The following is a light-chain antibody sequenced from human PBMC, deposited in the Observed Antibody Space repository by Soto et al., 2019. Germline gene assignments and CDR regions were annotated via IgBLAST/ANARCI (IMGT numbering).Light chain of an antibody. Sequence: DIQMTQSPSSLPASVGGRISITCRASQSIGTYLSWYQQKPGKAPKLLIYGASNLQSGVPSRFSGSGSETGFTLTISSLQPEDFATYYCQQSYSAPRTFGQGTKVEIK. V-gene: IGKV1-39*01. CDR1: QSIGTY. CDR3: QQSYSAPRT. CDR2: GAS. J-gene: IGKJ2*01.